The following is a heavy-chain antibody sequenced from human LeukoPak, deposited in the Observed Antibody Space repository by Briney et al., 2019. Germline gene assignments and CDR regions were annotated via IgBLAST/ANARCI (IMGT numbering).Heavy chain of an antibody. Sequence: LTGGSLRLSCAASGFTFSSYAMSWVRQAPGKGLEWVSAISGSGGSTYYADSVKGRFTISRDNAKNSLYLQMNSLRAEDTAVYYCARNAAVTSYYYFDYWGQGSLVTVSS. V-gene: IGHV3-23*01. CDR1: GFTFSSYA. CDR2: ISGSGGST. J-gene: IGHJ4*02. D-gene: IGHD4-17*01. CDR3: ARNAAVTSYYYFDY.